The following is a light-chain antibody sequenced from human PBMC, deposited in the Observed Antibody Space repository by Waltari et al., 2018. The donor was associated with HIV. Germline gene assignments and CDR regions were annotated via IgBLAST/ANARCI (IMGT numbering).Light chain of an antibody. J-gene: IGLJ3*02. V-gene: IGLV3-21*02. CDR2: DDT. CDR3: QVWDSSSNHAV. Sequence: YVLTQPPSVSVAPGQTARITWGGNNIGSKSVRYYQQKPGQAPVLVVYDDTDRPSGIPERFSGSNSGNTATLTISRVEAGDEADYYCQVWDSSSNHAVFGGGTKLTVL. CDR1: NIGSKS.